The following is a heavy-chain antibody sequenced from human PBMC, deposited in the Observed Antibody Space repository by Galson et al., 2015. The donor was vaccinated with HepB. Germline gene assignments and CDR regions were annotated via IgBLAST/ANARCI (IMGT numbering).Heavy chain of an antibody. J-gene: IGHJ4*02. CDR1: GFIFSSYS. CDR2: IWYDGSNK. Sequence: SLRLSCAASGFIFSSYSMNWVRQSPGKGLEWVAVIWYDGSNKYYAKSVKGRFTISRDNSKNTLYLQMNSLRAEDSAVNYCARDRSPQPLDYWGQGTLVTVSS. V-gene: IGHV3-33*08. CDR3: ARDRSPQPLDY.